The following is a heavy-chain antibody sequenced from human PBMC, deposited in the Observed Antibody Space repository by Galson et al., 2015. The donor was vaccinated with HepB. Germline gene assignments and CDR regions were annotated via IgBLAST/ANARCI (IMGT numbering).Heavy chain of an antibody. CDR1: GFTFSSYA. D-gene: IGHD6-19*01. CDR2: ISGSGGST. J-gene: IGHJ5*02. CDR3: AKGGSGWSWFDP. Sequence: SLRLSCAASGFTFSSYAMSWVRQAPGKGLEWVSAISGSGGSTYYADSVKGRFTISRDNSKNTLYLQMNSLRAEDTAVYYCAKGGSGWSWFDPWGQGTLVTVSS. V-gene: IGHV3-23*01.